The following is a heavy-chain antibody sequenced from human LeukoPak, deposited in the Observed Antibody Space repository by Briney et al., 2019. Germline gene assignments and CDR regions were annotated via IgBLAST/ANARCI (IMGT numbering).Heavy chain of an antibody. CDR1: GGSISSSAYY. Sequence: PSETLSLTCTVSGGSISSSAYYWAWIRQPPGKGLEWIGSIDYTGSTYYNPSLKSRVTISADTSKNQFSLKVNSVTAADAAVFYCPRDKIAVPGPDFDYWGQGTLVTVSS. CDR3: PRDKIAVPGPDFDY. V-gene: IGHV4-39*02. D-gene: IGHD6-19*01. CDR2: IDYTGST. J-gene: IGHJ4*02.